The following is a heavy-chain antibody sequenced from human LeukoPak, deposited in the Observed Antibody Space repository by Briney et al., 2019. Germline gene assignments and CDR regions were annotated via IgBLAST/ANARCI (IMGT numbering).Heavy chain of an antibody. CDR3: ARAPFSADSSATPPAFDI. D-gene: IGHD3-22*01. J-gene: IGHJ3*02. V-gene: IGHV3-53*01. CDR2: IYSPGGT. Sequence: PGGSLRLSCAASGFTVSRHYMSWVRQAPGKGLEWVSIIYSPGGTYYADSVKGRFTISRDNSKNTIYLQTNSLRVDDTAVYYCARAPFSADSSATPPAFDIWGHGTMVTVSS. CDR1: GFTVSRHY.